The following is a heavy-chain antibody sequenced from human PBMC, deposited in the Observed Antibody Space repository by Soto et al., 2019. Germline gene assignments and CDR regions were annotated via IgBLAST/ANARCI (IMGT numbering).Heavy chain of an antibody. D-gene: IGHD6-6*01. CDR1: GFTFSSYA. CDR3: AKGKYSSSNYYGMDV. Sequence: GGSLRLSCAASGFTFSSYAMSWVRQAPGKGLEWVSAISGSGGSTYYADSVKGRFTISRDNSKSTLYLQMNSLRAEDTAVYYCAKGKYSSSNYYGMDVWGQGTTVTVS. J-gene: IGHJ6*02. CDR2: ISGSGGST. V-gene: IGHV3-23*01.